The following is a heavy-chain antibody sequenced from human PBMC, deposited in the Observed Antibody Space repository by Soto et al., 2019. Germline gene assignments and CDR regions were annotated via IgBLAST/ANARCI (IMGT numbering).Heavy chain of an antibody. CDR3: ARCRRPYSSSSSGYYYYGMDV. Sequence: AVKVSCKASGGTFSSYAISWVRQAPGQGLEWIGGIIPIFGTANYAQKFQGRVTITADESTSTAYMELSSLRSEDTAVYYCARCRRPYSSSSSGYYYYGMDVWGQGTTVTVYS. V-gene: IGHV1-69*13. D-gene: IGHD6-6*01. CDR1: GGTFSSYA. J-gene: IGHJ6*02. CDR2: IIPIFGTA.